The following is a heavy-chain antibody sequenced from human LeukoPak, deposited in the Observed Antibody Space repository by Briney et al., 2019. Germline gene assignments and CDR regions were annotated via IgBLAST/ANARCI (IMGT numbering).Heavy chain of an antibody. CDR3: TRVQGGTYNTFDI. Sequence: PGGSLRLSCAASGFSVSRAWLSWVRQAPGKGLEWVGRIKTKRDGGTIDYAAPVKGTFTISGDESKDTVYLEMNELKTEDTAVYYCTRVQGGTYNTFDIWGQGTVGTVSS. V-gene: IGHV3-15*01. J-gene: IGHJ3*02. CDR2: IKTKRDGGTI. D-gene: IGHD3-10*01. CDR1: GFSVSRAW.